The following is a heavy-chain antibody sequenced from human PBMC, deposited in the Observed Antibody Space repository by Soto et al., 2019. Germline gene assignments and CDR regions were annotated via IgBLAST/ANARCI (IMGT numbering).Heavy chain of an antibody. CDR2: IGTAGDT. V-gene: IGHV3-13*01. J-gene: IGHJ6*02. CDR3: ARGFCSGGGCYYYYYGMDV. D-gene: IGHD2-15*01. Sequence: GGSLRLSCEASGFTFSNYDMHWVRQATGKGLEWVSAIGTAGDTYYPGSVKGRFTISRENAKNSLYLQMNSLRAGDTAVYYCARGFCSGGGCYYYYYGMDVWGQGTTVTVSS. CDR1: GFTFSNYD.